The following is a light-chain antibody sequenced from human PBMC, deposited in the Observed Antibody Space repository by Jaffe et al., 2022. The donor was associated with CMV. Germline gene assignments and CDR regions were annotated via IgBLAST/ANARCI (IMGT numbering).Light chain of an antibody. CDR2: GNN. CDR1: SSNIGASYD. J-gene: IGLJ2*01. V-gene: IGLV1-40*01. CDR3: QSYDSSLSHYVL. Sequence: QSVLTQPPSVSGAPGQRVTISCTGSSSNIGASYDVHWYQRLPGMAPKLLIYGNNNRPSGVPDRFSGSRSGTSASLAITGLQAEDEADYYCQSYDSSLSHYVLFGGGTKLTVL.